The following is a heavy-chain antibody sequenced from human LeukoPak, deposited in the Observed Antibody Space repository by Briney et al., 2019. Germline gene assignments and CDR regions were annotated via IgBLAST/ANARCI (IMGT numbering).Heavy chain of an antibody. V-gene: IGHV3-21*01. CDR1: GFTFSSYS. CDR3: ARTCSGGSCYSGGSS. Sequence: PGGSLRLSCAASGFTFSSYSMNWVRQAPGKGLEWVSSISSSSSYIYYADSVKGRFTISRDNAKNSLYLQMNSLRAEDTVVYYCARTCSGGSCYSGGSSWGQGTLVTVSS. D-gene: IGHD2-15*01. CDR2: ISSSSSYI. J-gene: IGHJ4*02.